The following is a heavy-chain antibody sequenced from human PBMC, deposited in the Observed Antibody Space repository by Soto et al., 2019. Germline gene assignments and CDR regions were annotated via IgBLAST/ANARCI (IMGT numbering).Heavy chain of an antibody. CDR3: ARTYYDILTGSHTDYGMDV. D-gene: IGHD3-9*01. Sequence: GGSLRLSCAASVFAFSSYGMHWVRQAPGRGLEWLAVISYDGSNKYYADSVRGRFTISRDNSKNTPYLQMNSRRAEDTAVYYCARTYYDILTGSHTDYGMDVWGQGTTVTVSS. V-gene: IGHV3-30*03. J-gene: IGHJ6*02. CDR1: VFAFSSYG. CDR2: ISYDGSNK.